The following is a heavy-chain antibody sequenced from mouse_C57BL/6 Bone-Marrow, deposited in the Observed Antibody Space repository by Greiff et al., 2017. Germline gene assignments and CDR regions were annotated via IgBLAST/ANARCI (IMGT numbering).Heavy chain of an antibody. J-gene: IGHJ1*03. D-gene: IGHD2-2*01. Sequence: VKLQQSGAELARPGASVKMSCKASGYTFTSYTMHWVKQRPGQGLEWIGYINPSSGYTKYNQKFKDKATLNAEKSSSTAYMELNSLTSEDYAVYYCARYGYYGDFDVWGTGTTVTVSS. CDR2: INPSSGYT. CDR1: GYTFTSYT. CDR3: ARYGYYGDFDV. V-gene: IGHV1-4*01.